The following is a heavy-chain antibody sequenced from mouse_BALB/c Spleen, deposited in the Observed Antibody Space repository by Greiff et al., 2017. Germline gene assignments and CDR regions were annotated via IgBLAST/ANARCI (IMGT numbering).Heavy chain of an antibody. Sequence: VKLMESGPGLVAPSQSLSITCTVSGFSLTGYGVNWVRQPPGKGLEWLGMIWGDGSTDYNSALKSRLSISKDNSKSQVFLKMNSLQTDDTARYYCARASYDYDEGAYWYFDVWGAGTTVTVSS. CDR1: GFSLTGYG. CDR2: IWGDGST. D-gene: IGHD2-4*01. V-gene: IGHV2-6-7*01. CDR3: ARASYDYDEGAYWYFDV. J-gene: IGHJ1*01.